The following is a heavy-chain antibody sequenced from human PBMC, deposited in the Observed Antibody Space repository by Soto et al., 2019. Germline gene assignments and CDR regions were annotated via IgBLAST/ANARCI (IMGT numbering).Heavy chain of an antibody. J-gene: IGHJ3*01. CDR3: TTGGLAT. Sequence: EVQLVESGGGLVKPGGSVRLSCAASGFTFRNAWMSWVRQAPGKGLEWVGRIKSETNRGTTDYTAPVKGRFTISRDDSRNTLYVQMKSVKTEDTAVYYCTTGGLATWGQGTMVSVSS. CDR2: IKSETNRGTT. V-gene: IGHV3-15*01. CDR1: GFTFRNAW. D-gene: IGHD3-3*02.